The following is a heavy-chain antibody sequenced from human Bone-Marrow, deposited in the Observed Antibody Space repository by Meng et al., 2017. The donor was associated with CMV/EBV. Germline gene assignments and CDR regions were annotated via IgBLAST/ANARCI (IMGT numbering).Heavy chain of an antibody. V-gene: IGHV3-30*02. D-gene: IGHD3-3*01. CDR2: IRYDGSNK. Sequence: GGSLRLSCAASGFTFSSYGMHWVRQAPGKGLEWVAFIRYDGSNKYYADSVKGRFTISRDNSKNTLYLQMNSLRAEDTAVYYCAKLYYDFWSGYYFGAFDIWGQGTMVTVSS. CDR1: GFTFSSYG. J-gene: IGHJ3*02. CDR3: AKLYYDFWSGYYFGAFDI.